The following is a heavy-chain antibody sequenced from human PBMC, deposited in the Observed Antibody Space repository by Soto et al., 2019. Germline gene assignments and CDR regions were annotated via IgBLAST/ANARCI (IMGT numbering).Heavy chain of an antibody. V-gene: IGHV4-59*01. CDR2: IYYSGST. CDR1: GGSISSYY. CDR3: ARVPAYRITGNTSAYYSGMDV. Sequence: SETLSLTCTVSGGSISSYYWSWIRQPPGKGLEWIGYIYYSGSTNYNPSLKSRVTISVDTSKNQFSLKLSSVTAADTAVYYCARVPAYRITGNTSAYYSGMDVWGQGTTVTVSS. D-gene: IGHD1-7*01. J-gene: IGHJ6*02.